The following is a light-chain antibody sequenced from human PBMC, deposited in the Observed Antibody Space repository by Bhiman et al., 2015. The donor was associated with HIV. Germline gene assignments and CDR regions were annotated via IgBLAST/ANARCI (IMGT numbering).Light chain of an antibody. V-gene: IGLV2-23*02. CDR2: DVS. J-gene: IGLJ1*01. CDR3: SSYAGHNIYV. Sequence: QSALTQPASVSGSPGQSITISCIGTSSDVGGYTYVSWYQHHPGKVPKLMIYDVSQRPSGVSNRFSGSKSGNTASLTISGLQADDEADYYCSSYAGHNIYVFGTGTKVTVL. CDR1: SSDVGGYTY.